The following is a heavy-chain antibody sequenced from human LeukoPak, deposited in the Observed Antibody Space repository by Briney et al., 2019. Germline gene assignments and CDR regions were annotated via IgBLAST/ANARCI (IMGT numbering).Heavy chain of an antibody. CDR3: ATGVVRQLVQYYFDY. D-gene: IGHD6-6*01. J-gene: IGHJ4*02. V-gene: IGHV3-9*01. CDR1: GFTFDDYA. Sequence: GGSLRLSCAASGFTFDDYAMHWVRQAPGKGLEWVSGISWNSGSIGYADSVKGRFTISRDNAKNSLYLQMNSLRGEDTAVYYCATGVVRQLVQYYFDYWGQGTPVTVSS. CDR2: ISWNSGSI.